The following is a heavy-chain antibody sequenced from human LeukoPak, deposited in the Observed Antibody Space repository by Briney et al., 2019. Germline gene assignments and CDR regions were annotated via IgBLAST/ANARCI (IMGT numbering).Heavy chain of an antibody. Sequence: PGRSLRLSCAASGFTFDDYAMHWVRQAPGKGLEWVSGISWNSGGIGYADSVKGRFTISRDNAKNSLYLQMNSLRAEDTALYYCAKGRIAVAEGYFDLWGRGTLATVSS. CDR1: GFTFDDYA. CDR2: ISWNSGGI. CDR3: AKGRIAVAEGYFDL. V-gene: IGHV3-9*01. D-gene: IGHD6-19*01. J-gene: IGHJ2*01.